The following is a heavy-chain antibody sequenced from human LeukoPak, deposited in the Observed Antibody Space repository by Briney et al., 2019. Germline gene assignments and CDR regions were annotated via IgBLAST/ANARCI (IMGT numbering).Heavy chain of an antibody. Sequence: ASVKVSCKASGYTFTSYAMHWVRQAPGQRLEWMGWINAGNGNTKHSQKFQGRVTITRDTSASTAYMELSSLRSEDTAVYYCARATRGYYGSLGQYCFDYWGQGTLVTVSS. CDR2: INAGNGNT. CDR3: ARATRGYYGSLGQYCFDY. CDR1: GYTFTSYA. D-gene: IGHD3-10*01. J-gene: IGHJ4*02. V-gene: IGHV1-3*01.